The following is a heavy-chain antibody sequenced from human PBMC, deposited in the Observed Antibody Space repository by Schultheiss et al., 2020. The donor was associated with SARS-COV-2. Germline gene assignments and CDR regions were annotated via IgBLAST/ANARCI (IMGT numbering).Heavy chain of an antibody. V-gene: IGHV4-4*07. J-gene: IGHJ6*02. D-gene: IGHD2-2*01. CDR1: GGSISSYY. Sequence: SETLSLTCTVSGGSISSYYWSWIRQPAGKGLEWIGRIYTSGSTNYNPSLKSRVTMSVDTSKNQFSLKLSSVTAADTAVYYCARAVIVVVPAAPYYYYYGMDVWGQGTTVTVSS. CDR3: ARAVIVVVPAAPYYYYYGMDV. CDR2: IYTSGST.